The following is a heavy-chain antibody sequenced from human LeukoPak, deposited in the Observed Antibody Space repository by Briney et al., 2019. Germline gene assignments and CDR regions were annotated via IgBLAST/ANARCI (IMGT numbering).Heavy chain of an antibody. J-gene: IGHJ5*02. CDR3: ARGRRRLTVVNQNWFDP. V-gene: IGHV4-34*01. D-gene: IGHD4-23*01. Sequence: SETLSLTCAVYGGSFSGYYWSWMRQPPGKGLEGIGEINHSGSTNYNPSLKSRVPISVDTSKPQFSLKLSSVTAADTSVSYCARGRRRLTVVNQNWFDPWGQGTPVTVSS. CDR2: INHSGST. CDR1: GGSFSGYY.